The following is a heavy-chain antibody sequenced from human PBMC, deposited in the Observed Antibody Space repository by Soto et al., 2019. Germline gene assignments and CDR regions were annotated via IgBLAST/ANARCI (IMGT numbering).Heavy chain of an antibody. CDR1: GFTFSSYG. CDR2: ISYDGSNK. D-gene: IGHD1-26*01. CDR3: AKDPSGLLYSGSYNNWFDP. J-gene: IGHJ5*02. V-gene: IGHV3-30*18. Sequence: PGGSLRLSCAASGFTFSSYGMHWVRQAPGKGLEWVAVISYDGSNKYYADSVKGRFTISRDNSKNTLYLQMNSLRAEDTAVYYCAKDPSGLLYSGSYNNWFDPWGQGTLVTVSS.